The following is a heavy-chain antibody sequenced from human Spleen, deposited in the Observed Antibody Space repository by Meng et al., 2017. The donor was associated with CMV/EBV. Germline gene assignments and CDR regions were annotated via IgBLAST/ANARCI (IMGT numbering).Heavy chain of an antibody. D-gene: IGHD6-13*01. V-gene: IGHV3-21*04. Sequence: GESLKISCAASGFTFSSYAMSWVRQAPGKGLEWVSSISSSSSYIYYADSVKGRFTISRDNAKNSLYLQMNSLRAEDTAVYYCARGCSSCPFDPWGQGTLVTVSS. J-gene: IGHJ5*02. CDR2: ISSSSSYI. CDR3: ARGCSSCPFDP. CDR1: GFTFSSYA.